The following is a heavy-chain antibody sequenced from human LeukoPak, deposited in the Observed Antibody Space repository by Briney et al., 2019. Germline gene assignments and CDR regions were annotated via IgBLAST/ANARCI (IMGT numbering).Heavy chain of an antibody. D-gene: IGHD4-11*01. CDR3: VRDLDTVTTACLVY. CDR1: GFTFSSYS. Sequence: KPGGSLRLSCAASGFTFSSYSMSWVRQAPGKGLEWVSSVSRSGRHMYYADSVKGRFTISRDDAKNSLYLQMDSLRAEDSAVYYCVRDLDTVTTACLVYWGQGTLVTVSS. J-gene: IGHJ4*02. CDR2: VSRSGRHM. V-gene: IGHV3-21*01.